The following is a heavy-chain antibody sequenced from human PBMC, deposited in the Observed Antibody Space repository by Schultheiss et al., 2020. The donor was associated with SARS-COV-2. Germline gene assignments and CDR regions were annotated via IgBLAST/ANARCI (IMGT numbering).Heavy chain of an antibody. J-gene: IGHJ4*02. Sequence: GASLKISCKGSGYRFTSQWIAWVRQMPGKGLEWIGIIYPYDADTRYSPSFQGQVTISADKSINTAYLQWNSLKASDTAMYYCARRADGYLEYFDSWGQGTLVTVSS. D-gene: IGHD5-24*01. CDR3: ARRADGYLEYFDS. CDR1: GYRFTSQW. V-gene: IGHV5-51*01. CDR2: IYPYDADT.